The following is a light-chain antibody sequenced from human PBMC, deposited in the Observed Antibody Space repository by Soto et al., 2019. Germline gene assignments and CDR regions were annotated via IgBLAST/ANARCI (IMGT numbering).Light chain of an antibody. V-gene: IGLV2-11*01. CDR3: CSCAGSYKDHYV. CDR2: DVN. CDR1: SSDVGGYDF. J-gene: IGLJ1*01. Sequence: QSVLTQPRSVSGSPGQSVTISCTGTSSDVGGYDFVSWHQQHPGKAPKVMIFDVNKRPSGVPDRFSGSKSGNTASLTISGLQAEDEADYYCCSCAGSYKDHYVFGTGTKDTVL.